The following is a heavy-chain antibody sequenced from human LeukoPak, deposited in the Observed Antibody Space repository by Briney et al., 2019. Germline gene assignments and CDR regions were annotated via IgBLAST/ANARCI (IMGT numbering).Heavy chain of an antibody. V-gene: IGHV4-34*01. CDR1: GGSFSGYY. CDR3: ARSGSYLEGLYYYGMDV. CDR2: INHSGST. D-gene: IGHD1-26*01. Sequence: KPSETLSLTCAVYGGSFSGYYWSWIRQPPGKGLEWIGEINHSGSTNYNPSLKSRVTISVDTSKNQFSLKLSSVTAADTAVYYCARSGSYLEGLYYYGMDVWGQGTTVTVSS. J-gene: IGHJ6*02.